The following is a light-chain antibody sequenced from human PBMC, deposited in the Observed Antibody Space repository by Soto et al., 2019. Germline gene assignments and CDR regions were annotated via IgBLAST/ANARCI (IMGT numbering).Light chain of an antibody. CDR1: QSVSSNF. V-gene: IGKV3-20*01. CDR3: QQYSTSSPRYT. J-gene: IGKJ2*01. Sequence: EIVLTQSPGTLSLSPGERANLFCRASQSVSSNFLAWYQQKPGQAPRLLIYNASRRAAGSPDRFSGSGSGTDFTLTISRLEPEDFAVYYCQQYSTSSPRYTFGQGTKLEIK. CDR2: NAS.